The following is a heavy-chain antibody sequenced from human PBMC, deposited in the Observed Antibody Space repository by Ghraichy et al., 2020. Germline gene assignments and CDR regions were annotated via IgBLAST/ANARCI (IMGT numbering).Heavy chain of an antibody. CDR1: GYSVSGDSVA. J-gene: IGHJ4*02. V-gene: IGHV6-1*01. Sequence: SQTLSLTCAISGYSVSGDSVAWNWIRQSPSRGLEWLGRTYYRSKWYSDYAVSVRSRIIINPDTSKNQFSLQLNSVTPEDTAVYYCARGLAVTDVYREFDYWGQGILVTVSS. D-gene: IGHD2-21*02. CDR2: TYYRSKWYS. CDR3: ARGLAVTDVYREFDY.